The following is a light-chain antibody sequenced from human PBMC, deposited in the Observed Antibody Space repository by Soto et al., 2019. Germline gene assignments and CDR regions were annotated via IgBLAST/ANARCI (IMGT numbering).Light chain of an antibody. V-gene: IGKV1-5*03. Sequence: DIQMTQSPSTLSSSVGDIFTITCGASQTISSWFAWYQQKPGKAPKLLIYKASTLKSGVPSRFSGSGSGTEFTLTISSLQPDDFATYYCQHYNSYSEAFGQGTKVDI. CDR1: QTISSW. J-gene: IGKJ1*01. CDR3: QHYNSYSEA. CDR2: KAS.